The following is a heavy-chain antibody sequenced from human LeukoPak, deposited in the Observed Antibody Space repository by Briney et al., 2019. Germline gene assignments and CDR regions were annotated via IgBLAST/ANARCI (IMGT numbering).Heavy chain of an antibody. Sequence: HPGGSLRLSCVASGFTFTTYGMNWVRQAPGKGLEWVSGITGSGDRTYYADSVKGRFTIYRDNSKNTLYLQMNSLRAEDTAVYYCAMRIAVAGSLDYWGQGTLVTVSS. J-gene: IGHJ4*02. CDR1: GFTFTTYG. CDR3: AMRIAVAGSLDY. V-gene: IGHV3-23*01. CDR2: ITGSGDRT. D-gene: IGHD6-19*01.